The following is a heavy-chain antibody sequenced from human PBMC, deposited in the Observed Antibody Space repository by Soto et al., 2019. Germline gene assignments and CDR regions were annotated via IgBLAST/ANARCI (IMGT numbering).Heavy chain of an antibody. Sequence: GGSLRLSCAASGFTVSSKYMSWVRQAPGKGLEWVSLIQSGGPTYYADSVKGRFTISRDTSENTVHLQMDSLRAEDTAVYYCARDDVRCDGGRRYGVPMDVWGKATTVTVSS. J-gene: IGHJ6*03. CDR3: ARDDVRCDGGRRYGVPMDV. D-gene: IGHD2-15*01. CDR1: GFTVSSKY. CDR2: IQSGGPT. V-gene: IGHV3-66*01.